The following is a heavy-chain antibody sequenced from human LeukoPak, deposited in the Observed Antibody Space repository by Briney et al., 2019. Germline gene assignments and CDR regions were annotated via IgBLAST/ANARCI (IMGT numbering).Heavy chain of an antibody. J-gene: IGHJ3*02. V-gene: IGHV1-46*01. CDR3: ATKLILDAFDI. CDR2: INPSGGST. CDR1: GYTFTSYY. Sequence: ASVKVSCKASGYTFTSYYMHWVRQAPGQGLEWMGIINPSGGSTSYAQKFQGRVTMTRDTSTSTVYMELSSLRSEDTAVYYCATKLILDAFDIWGQGTMVTVSS. D-gene: IGHD6-6*01.